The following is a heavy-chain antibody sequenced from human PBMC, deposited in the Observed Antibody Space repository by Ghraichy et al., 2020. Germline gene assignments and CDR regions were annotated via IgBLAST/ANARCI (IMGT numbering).Heavy chain of an antibody. D-gene: IGHD1-26*01. CDR2: ISAYNGNT. J-gene: IGHJ5*02. CDR3: ARDRGSHSLGWFDP. Sequence: ASVKVSCKASGYTFTSYGISWVRQAPGQGLEWMGWISAYNGNTNYAQKLQGRVTMTTDTSTSTAYMELRSLRSDDTAVYYCARDRGSHSLGWFDPWGQGTLVTVSS. CDR1: GYTFTSYG. V-gene: IGHV1-18*01.